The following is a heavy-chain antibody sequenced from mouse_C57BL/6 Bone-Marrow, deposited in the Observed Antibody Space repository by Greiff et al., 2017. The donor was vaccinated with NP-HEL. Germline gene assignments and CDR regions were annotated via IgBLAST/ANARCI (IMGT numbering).Heavy chain of an antibody. J-gene: IGHJ3*01. CDR1: GFTFSSYA. Sequence: EVKLMESGGGLVKPGGSLELSCAASGFTFSSYAMSWVRQTPEKRLEWVATISDGGSYTYYPDNVKGRFTISRDNAKNNLYLQMSHLKSEDTAMYYCARDDDGYSFAYWGQGTLVTVSA. V-gene: IGHV5-4*01. D-gene: IGHD2-3*01. CDR2: ISDGGSYT. CDR3: ARDDDGYSFAY.